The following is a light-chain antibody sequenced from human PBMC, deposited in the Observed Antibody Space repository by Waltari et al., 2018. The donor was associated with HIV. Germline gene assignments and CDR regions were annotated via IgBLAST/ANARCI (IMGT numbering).Light chain of an antibody. Sequence: DIQMTQSPSSLSASLGDRVTVTCRASQGIGNYLAWYHQRPGKVPELLIFAASTLQSVDPSRFNRSGSGTDFTLTRNSLQPEDVGTYYCQKYNSAPLTIGGGTKVEI. V-gene: IGKV1-27*01. J-gene: IGKJ4*01. CDR2: AAS. CDR1: QGIGNY. CDR3: QKYNSAPLT.